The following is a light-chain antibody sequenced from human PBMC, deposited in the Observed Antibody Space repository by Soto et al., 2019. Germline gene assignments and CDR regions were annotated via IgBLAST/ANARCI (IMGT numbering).Light chain of an antibody. CDR3: QQTNSMPTS. CDR2: AAS. Sequence: DIQMTQSPSSLSASVVDRVSITCRASQNIGSYLNWYQQKPGKAPEILIYAASRFQSGVPSRFIGGGSGTHFALTITILQPEDFATYYCQQTNSMPTSFGQGTKLELK. CDR1: QNIGSY. J-gene: IGKJ2*01. V-gene: IGKV1-39*01.